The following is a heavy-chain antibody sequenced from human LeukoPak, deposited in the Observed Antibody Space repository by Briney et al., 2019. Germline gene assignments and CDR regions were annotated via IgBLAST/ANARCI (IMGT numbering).Heavy chain of an antibody. Sequence: SETLSLTCAVYGGSFSGYYWSWIRQPPGKGLEWIGEINHSGSTNYNPSLKSRVTISVDTSKNQFSLKLSSVTAADTAVYYCAREARKWFGELRYPWFDPWGQGTLVTVSS. V-gene: IGHV4-34*01. J-gene: IGHJ5*02. CDR1: GGSFSGYY. CDR3: AREARKWFGELRYPWFDP. CDR2: INHSGST. D-gene: IGHD3-10*01.